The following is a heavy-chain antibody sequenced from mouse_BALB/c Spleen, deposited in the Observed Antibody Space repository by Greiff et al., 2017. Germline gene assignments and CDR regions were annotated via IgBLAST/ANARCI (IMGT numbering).Heavy chain of an antibody. J-gene: IGHJ3*01. D-gene: IGHD2-14*01. CDR2: IYPGDGDT. CDR1: GYAFSSYW. V-gene: IGHV1-80*01. CDR3: ARSDYYRYDGWCAY. Sequence: QVQLQQSGAELVRPGSSVKISCKASGYAFSSYWLNWVKQRPGQGLEWIGQIYPGDGDTNYNGKFKGKATLTADKSSSTAYMQLSSLTSEDSAVYFCARSDYYRYDGWCAYWGQGNLGTVSA.